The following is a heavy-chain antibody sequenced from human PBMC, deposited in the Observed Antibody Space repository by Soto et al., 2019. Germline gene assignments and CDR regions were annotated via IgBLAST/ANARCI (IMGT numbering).Heavy chain of an antibody. CDR2: IYYSGST. D-gene: IGHD3-3*01. CDR1: GGSISSYY. CDR3: ARSYYDFWSGYYESGVWFDP. J-gene: IGHJ5*02. Sequence: NPSETLSLTCTVSGGSISSYYWSWIRQPPGKGLEWIGYIYYSGSTNYNPSLKSRVTISVDTSKNQFSLKLSSVTAADTAVYYCARSYYDFWSGYYESGVWFDPWGQGTLVTVSS. V-gene: IGHV4-59*01.